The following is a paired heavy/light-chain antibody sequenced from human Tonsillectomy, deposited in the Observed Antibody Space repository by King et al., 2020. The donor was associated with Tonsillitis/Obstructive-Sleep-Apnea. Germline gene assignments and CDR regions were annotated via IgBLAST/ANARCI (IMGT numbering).Heavy chain of an antibody. Sequence: EVQLVESGGGLVKPGGSLRLSCAASGFTFSNAWMNWVRQAPGKGLEWVGRIKSKTDGGTTDYAAPVKGRFTISRDDSKNTLYLQMNSLKTEDTAVYYCTCYGSGSYDYYYGMDVWGQGTTVTVSS. V-gene: IGHV3-15*07. CDR2: IKSKTDGGTT. CDR3: TCYGSGSYDYYYGMDV. D-gene: IGHD3-10*01. J-gene: IGHJ6*02. CDR1: GFTFSNAW.
Light chain of an antibody. CDR1: SSNIGSNY. CDR3: AAWDDSLSGWV. Sequence: QSVLTQPPSASGTPGQRVTISCSGSSSNIGSNYVYWYQQLPGTAPKLLIYRNNQRPSGVPDRFSGSKSGTSASLAISGLRSEDEANYYCAAWDDSLSGWVFGGGTKLTVL. CDR2: RNN. V-gene: IGLV1-47*01. J-gene: IGLJ3*02.